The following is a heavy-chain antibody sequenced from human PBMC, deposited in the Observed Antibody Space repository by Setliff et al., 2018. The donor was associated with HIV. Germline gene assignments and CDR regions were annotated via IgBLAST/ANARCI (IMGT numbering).Heavy chain of an antibody. CDR3: ARGHCSGTNCYGVDYYGMGV. CDR1: GGSLSSDNW. V-gene: IGHV4-4*02. J-gene: IGHJ6*02. CDR2: IHHTEYT. Sequence: PSETLSLTCAVSGGSLSSDNWWTWVRQPPGKGLEWIGEIHHTEYTNYSPSLKSRVSMSVDRSKNQFSLNLTSVTAADTAVYYCARGHCSGTNCYGVDYYGMGVWGQGTTVTVSS. D-gene: IGHD2-2*01.